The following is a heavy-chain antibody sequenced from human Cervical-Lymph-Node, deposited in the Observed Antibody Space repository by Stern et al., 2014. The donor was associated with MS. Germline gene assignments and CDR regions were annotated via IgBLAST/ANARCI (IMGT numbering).Heavy chain of an antibody. J-gene: IGHJ6*02. CDR2: LIPMFGTT. V-gene: IGHV1-69*06. D-gene: IGHD2-15*01. CDR3: VRSNCDGGSGFYHYAMDV. CDR1: GGTFNSYA. Sequence: QVQLVQSGAEVKKPGSSVKVSCKASGGTFNSYAISWVRQAPGQGLEWMGGLIPMFGTTNYAQKLQGRVTITVDRSMNTAYMELGKLRSEDTAVYFCVRSNCDGGSGFYHYAMDVWGQGTTVIVSS.